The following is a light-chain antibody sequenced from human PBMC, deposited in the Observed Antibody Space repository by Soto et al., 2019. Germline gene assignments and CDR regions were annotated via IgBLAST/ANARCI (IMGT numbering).Light chain of an antibody. CDR3: HQYYSSPTT. V-gene: IGKV3D-15*02. CDR1: QSVISD. Sequence: EIVMTQSPASLSVPPGERATLSCRASQSVISDLVWYQQRPGQSPRLLIYDASTRATGIPDRFSGSGSGTDFTLTIDRLEPEDFAVYYCHQYYSSPTTFGGGTKVDIK. J-gene: IGKJ4*01. CDR2: DAS.